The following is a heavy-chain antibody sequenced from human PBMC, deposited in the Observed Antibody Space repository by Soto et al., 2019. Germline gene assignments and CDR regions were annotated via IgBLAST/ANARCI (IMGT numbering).Heavy chain of an antibody. D-gene: IGHD3-10*01. CDR1: GFTVSSNY. Sequence: EVQLVETGGGLIQPGGSLRLSCAASGFTVSSNYMSWVRQAPGKGLEWVSVIYSGGSTYYADSVKGRFTISRDNSKNTLYLQMNSLRAEDTAVYYCAAPRAGLLWFGDNYYYYGMDVWGQGTTVTVSS. CDR3: AAPRAGLLWFGDNYYYYGMDV. CDR2: IYSGGST. J-gene: IGHJ6*02. V-gene: IGHV3-53*02.